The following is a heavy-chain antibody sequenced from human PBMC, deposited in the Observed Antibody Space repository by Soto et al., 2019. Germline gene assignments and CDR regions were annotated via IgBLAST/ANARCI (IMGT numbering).Heavy chain of an antibody. Sequence: ESGPTLVNPTQTLTLTCTFSGFSLTTSGVGVGWIRQPPGKALEWLALIYWNDDKRYSPSLRGRLTITKDTSKNQVVLAMTNMEPMDTPTYYCAHHTITPATNWSVRLSLRNLDTVS. CDR3: AHHTITPATNWSVR. CDR2: IYWNDDK. D-gene: IGHD2-2*01. J-gene: IGHJ5*02. CDR1: GFSLTTSGVG. V-gene: IGHV2-5*01.